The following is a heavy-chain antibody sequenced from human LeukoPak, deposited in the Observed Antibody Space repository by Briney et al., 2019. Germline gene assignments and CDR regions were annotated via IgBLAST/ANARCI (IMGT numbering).Heavy chain of an antibody. Sequence: ASLKVSCKASGYTFTSYDINWVRQATGHGLEWMGWMNPNSGNTGYAQKFQGRVTMTRNTSISTAYMELSSLRSEDTAVYYCAREYSSSSYYYYYYMDVWGKGTTVTVSS. V-gene: IGHV1-8*01. D-gene: IGHD6-6*01. CDR3: AREYSSSSYYYYYYMDV. CDR2: MNPNSGNT. CDR1: GYTFTSYD. J-gene: IGHJ6*03.